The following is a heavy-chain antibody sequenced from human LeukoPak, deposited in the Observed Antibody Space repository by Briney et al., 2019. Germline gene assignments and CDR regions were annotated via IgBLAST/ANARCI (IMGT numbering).Heavy chain of an antibody. Sequence: GGSLRLSCAASGFTFSSYAMHWVRQAPGKGLVWVSRTKSDGSSTTYADSVKGRFTISRDNAKNTLYLQMSSLRPEDTAVYYCAREWSQFGELPDYWGQGTLVTVSS. CDR1: GFTFSSYA. V-gene: IGHV3-74*01. CDR3: AREWSQFGELPDY. D-gene: IGHD3-10*01. J-gene: IGHJ4*02. CDR2: TKSDGSST.